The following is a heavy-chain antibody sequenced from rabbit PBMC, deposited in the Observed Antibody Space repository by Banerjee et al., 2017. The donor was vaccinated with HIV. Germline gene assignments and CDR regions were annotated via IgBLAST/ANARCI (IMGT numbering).Heavy chain of an antibody. CDR1: GFTLSSYW. CDR2: ITSGNGGST. J-gene: IGHJ3*01. D-gene: IGHD2-1*01. CDR3: ARAPLIDYGATPLDL. Sequence: QQQLVESGGGLVKPGASLTLTCKASGFTLSSYWMCWVRQAPGKGPEWIACITSGNGGSTWYASWVNGRFTISRSTSLDTVDLKMISLTAADTATYFCARAPLIDYGATPLDLWGQGTLVTVS. V-gene: IGHV1S43*01.